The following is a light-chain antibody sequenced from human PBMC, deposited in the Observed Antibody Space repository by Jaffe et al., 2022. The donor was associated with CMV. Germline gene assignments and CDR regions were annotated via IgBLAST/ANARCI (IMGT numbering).Light chain of an antibody. Sequence: DIQMTQSPSTLPASVGDRVIITCRASQSINGRLAWYQQKPGKAPKLLMYKTSTLESGVPSRFSGSPSGTEFTLTISSLQPDDFATYYCQQYKNFPYTFGQGTKLEIK. CDR2: KTS. J-gene: IGKJ2*01. V-gene: IGKV1-5*03. CDR3: QQYKNFPYT. CDR1: QSINGR.